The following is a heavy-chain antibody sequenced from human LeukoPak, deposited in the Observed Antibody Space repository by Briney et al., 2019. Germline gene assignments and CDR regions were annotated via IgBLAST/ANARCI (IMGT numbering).Heavy chain of an antibody. CDR1: GGSISSGSYY. V-gene: IGHV4-61*02. J-gene: IGHJ5*02. CDR2: IYTSGST. Sequence: PSETLSLTCTVSGGSISSGSYYWRWIRQPAGKGLEWIGRIYTSGSTNYNPSLKSRVTISVDTSRNQFSLKLSSVTAADTAVYYCARAGVTYYYDSRGGWFDPWGQGTLVTVSS. D-gene: IGHD3-22*01. CDR3: ARAGVTYYYDSRGGWFDP.